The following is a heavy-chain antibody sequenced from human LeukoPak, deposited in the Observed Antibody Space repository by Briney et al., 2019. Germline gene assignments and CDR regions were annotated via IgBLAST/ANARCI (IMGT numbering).Heavy chain of an antibody. CDR2: IIPIFATA. Sequence: SVKVSCKTSGGTFSSYGISWVRQAPGQGLEWMRGIIPIFATANYAQKFQGRVTITTDESTSTAYMELSSLRSEDTAVYYCASSTRGVHEYSYGGYFDYWGQGTLVTVSP. V-gene: IGHV1-69*05. CDR1: GGTFSSYG. CDR3: ASSTRGVHEYSYGGYFDY. J-gene: IGHJ4*02. D-gene: IGHD5-18*01.